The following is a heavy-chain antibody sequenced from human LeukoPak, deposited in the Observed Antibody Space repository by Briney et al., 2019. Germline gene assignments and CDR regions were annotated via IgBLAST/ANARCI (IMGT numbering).Heavy chain of an antibody. Sequence: PSETLSLTCTVSGGSISSYYWSWIRQPPGKGLEWIGYIYYSGSTNYNPSLKSRVTISVDTSKNQFSLNLSSVTAADTAVYYCVRHTYDSSGYYYVGYWGQGTLVTVSS. CDR2: IYYSGST. CDR1: GGSISSYY. CDR3: VRHTYDSSGYYYVGY. J-gene: IGHJ4*02. V-gene: IGHV4-59*08. D-gene: IGHD3-22*01.